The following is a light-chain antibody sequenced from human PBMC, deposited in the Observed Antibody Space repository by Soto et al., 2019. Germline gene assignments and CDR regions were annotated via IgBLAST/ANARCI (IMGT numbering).Light chain of an antibody. CDR2: DTS. V-gene: IGKV3-20*01. CDR1: QSVSSNY. CDR3: QQYGSSPWT. J-gene: IGKJ1*01. Sequence: EIVLTQSPGTLSLSPGERATLSCRASQSVSSNYLAWYQQKPGQAPRLLIYDTSSRATGVPDRFSGSGSGTDFTLTISILEPEEFAVYYCQQYGSSPWTFSQGTKVEIK.